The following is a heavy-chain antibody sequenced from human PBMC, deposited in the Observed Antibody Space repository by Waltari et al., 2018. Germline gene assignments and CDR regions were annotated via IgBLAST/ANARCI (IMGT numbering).Heavy chain of an antibody. CDR1: GGSISSYY. V-gene: IGHV4-59*01. Sequence: QVQLQESGPGLVKPSETLSLTCTVSGGSISSYYWSWIRQPPGKGLEWIGYIYYSGSTNSNPSRKRRVTTSVDTSKTQFSLKLSSVTAADTALYYFARVKGSAEAWLDSWGQGTLVTVSS. CDR2: IYYSGST. J-gene: IGHJ4*02. CDR3: ARVKGSAEAWLDS.